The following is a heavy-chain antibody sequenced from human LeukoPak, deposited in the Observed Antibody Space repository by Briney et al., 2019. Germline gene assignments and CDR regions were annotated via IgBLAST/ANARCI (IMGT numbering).Heavy chain of an antibody. CDR3: ARDHFGMDV. CDR2: NCYSGST. Sequence: SQNLSRTCTVSGGSISSGDYYWSWLRQPPGKGLEWIRYNCYSGSTYYNPSLKSRVTISVDTSKNPFSLNLSFGTAADTAVYYCARDHFGMDVWGKGTTVTVSS. J-gene: IGHJ6*04. V-gene: IGHV4-30-4*08. CDR1: GGSISSGDYY.